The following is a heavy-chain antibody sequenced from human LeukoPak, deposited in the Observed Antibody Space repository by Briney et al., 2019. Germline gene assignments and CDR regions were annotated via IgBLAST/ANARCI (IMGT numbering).Heavy chain of an antibody. D-gene: IGHD6-19*01. CDR2: ITSSSSI. Sequence: GGSLRLSCAASGFTFSNYGMNWVRQAPGKGLEWVSFITSSSSIYYADSVKGRFTISRDNDKNSLFLQMNSLRAEDTAVYYCAMQWLVKGGYYFDYWGQGTLVSVSS. CDR1: GFTFSNYG. J-gene: IGHJ4*02. V-gene: IGHV3-48*01. CDR3: AMQWLVKGGYYFDY.